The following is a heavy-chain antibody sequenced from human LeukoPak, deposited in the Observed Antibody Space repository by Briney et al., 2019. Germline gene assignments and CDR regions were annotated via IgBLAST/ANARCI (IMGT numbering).Heavy chain of an antibody. CDR2: IYYSGST. Sequence: SETLSLTCTVSGGSISSYYWSWIRQPPGKGLEWIGYIYYSGSTNYNPSLKSRVTMSVDTSKNQFSLKLSSVTAADTAVYYCARSLRWLQQYYFDYWGQGTLVTVSS. CDR1: GGSISSYY. CDR3: ARSLRWLQQYYFDY. D-gene: IGHD5-24*01. J-gene: IGHJ4*02. V-gene: IGHV4-59*12.